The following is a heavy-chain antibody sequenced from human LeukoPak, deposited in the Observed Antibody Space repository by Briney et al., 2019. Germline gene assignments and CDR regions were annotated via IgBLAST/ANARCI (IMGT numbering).Heavy chain of an antibody. J-gene: IGHJ4*02. CDR3: ARSQESSYCYGYV. CDR2: INHSGST. Sequence: SETQSLICAAYGGSFSGYYWSWIRQPPEKGLEWIGEINHSGSTNYNPSLKSRVTISVDTSKNQFSLKLSSVTAADTAVYYCARSQESSYCYGYVWGQGTLVTVSS. CDR1: GGSFSGYY. D-gene: IGHD5-18*01. V-gene: IGHV4-34*01.